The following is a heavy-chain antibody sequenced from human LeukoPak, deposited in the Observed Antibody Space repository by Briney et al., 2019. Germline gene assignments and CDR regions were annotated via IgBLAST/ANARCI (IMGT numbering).Heavy chain of an antibody. CDR1: GGSISSGGYS. J-gene: IGHJ1*01. CDR2: IYHSGST. D-gene: IGHD1-26*01. V-gene: IGHV4-30-2*01. Sequence: MASETLSLTCAGSGGSISSGGYSWNWIRQPPGKGLEWIGYIYHSGSTYYNPSLKSRVTISVDRSKNQFSLKLSSVTAADTAVYYCASGGQTSGSYWLEYFQHWGQGTLVTVSS. CDR3: ASGGQTSGSYWLEYFQH.